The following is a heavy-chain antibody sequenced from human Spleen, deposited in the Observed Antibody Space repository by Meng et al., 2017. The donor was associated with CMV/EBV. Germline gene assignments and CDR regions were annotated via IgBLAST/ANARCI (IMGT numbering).Heavy chain of an antibody. D-gene: IGHD1-7*01. CDR2: ISYDGSNK. CDR1: GFTFSSYA. V-gene: IGHV3-30*04. J-gene: IGHJ6*02. CDR3: ARPELTVYYAMDV. Sequence: GESLKISCAASGFTFSSYAMHWVRQAPGKGLEWVAVISYDGSNKYYADSVKGRFTISRDNDNDSLYLQMNSLRAEDTAVYYCARPELTVYYAMDVWGQGTTVTVSS.